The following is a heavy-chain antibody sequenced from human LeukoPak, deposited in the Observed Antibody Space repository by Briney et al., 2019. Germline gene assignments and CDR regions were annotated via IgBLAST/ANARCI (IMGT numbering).Heavy chain of an antibody. CDR1: GLAFSNYR. Sequence: GGSLRLSCAASGLAFSNYRMHWARQAAGKGLVWVFRINRDGSAKTYADPVKGRFTLYRHNDNNTLSLQINRLTADDTAVYYCARDLSGYASSLGYWGQGTLVTVSS. CDR3: ARDLSGYASSLGY. CDR2: INRDGSAK. V-gene: IGHV3-74*01. D-gene: IGHD2-2*01. J-gene: IGHJ4*02.